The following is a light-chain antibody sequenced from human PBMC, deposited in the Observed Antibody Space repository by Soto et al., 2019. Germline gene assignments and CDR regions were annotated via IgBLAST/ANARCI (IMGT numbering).Light chain of an antibody. CDR3: QQYYSTPPYT. J-gene: IGKJ2*01. Sequence: DIVMTQSPDSLAVSLGERATINCKSSQNILYSSNNKNYLAWYRQKPGQPPKLLIYWASVRESGVPDRISGSGSGTDFTLNISSLQAEDVAVYYCQQYYSTPPYTFGQGTKLEIK. CDR2: WAS. CDR1: QNILYSSNNKNY. V-gene: IGKV4-1*01.